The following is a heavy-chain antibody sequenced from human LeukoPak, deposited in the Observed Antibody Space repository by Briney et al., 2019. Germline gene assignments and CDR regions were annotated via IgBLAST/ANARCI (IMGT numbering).Heavy chain of an antibody. CDR1: GFTVSSNY. CDR3: APDYDILTGYYSPD. V-gene: IGHV3-53*01. CDR2: IYSGGST. D-gene: IGHD3-9*01. Sequence: SGGSLRLSCAASGFTVSSNYMSWVRQAPGKGLEWVSVIYSGGSTYYADSVKGRFTISRDNSKNTLYLQMNSLRAEDTAVYYCAPDYDILTGYYSPDWGQGTLVTVSS. J-gene: IGHJ4*02.